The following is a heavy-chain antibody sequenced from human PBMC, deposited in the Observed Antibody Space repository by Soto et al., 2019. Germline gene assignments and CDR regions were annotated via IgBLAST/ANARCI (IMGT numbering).Heavy chain of an antibody. Sequence: GGSLRLSCPASGFTFSSYDMSWVRQAPRKGLEWVSAISGSGGSTCYAASVKGRFTISRDNSKITVYLQMNSLRAEDTAVYYCAKDREGLEWIQLWTYFDYWGQGTVVTVSS. CDR1: GFTFSSYD. CDR3: AKDREGLEWIQLWTYFDY. D-gene: IGHD5-18*01. J-gene: IGHJ4*02. V-gene: IGHV3-23*01. CDR2: ISGSGGST.